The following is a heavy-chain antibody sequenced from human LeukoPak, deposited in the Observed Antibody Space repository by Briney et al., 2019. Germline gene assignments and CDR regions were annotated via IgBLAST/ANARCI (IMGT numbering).Heavy chain of an antibody. D-gene: IGHD3-3*01. CDR2: IYHSGST. Sequence: SETLSLTCTVSGYSISSGYYWGWIRQPPGKGLEWIGSIYHSGSTYYNPSLKSRVTISVDTSKNQFSLKLSSVTAADTAVYYCARACFTQLTDFWSGYPPVRRKYYYYYYMDVWGKGTTVTVSS. J-gene: IGHJ6*03. V-gene: IGHV4-38-2*02. CDR3: ARACFTQLTDFWSGYPPVRRKYYYYYYMDV. CDR1: GYSISSGYY.